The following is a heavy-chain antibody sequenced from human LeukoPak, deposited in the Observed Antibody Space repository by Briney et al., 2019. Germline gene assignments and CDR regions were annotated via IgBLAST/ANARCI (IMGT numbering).Heavy chain of an antibody. CDR2: INHSGST. CDR3: ARGMSRDFWSGYYFPPPNNWFDP. CDR1: GGSFSGYY. Sequence: PSETLSLTCAVYGGSFSGYYWSWIRQPPGKGLEWIGEINHSGSTNYNPSLKSRVRISVDTSKNQFSLKLSSVTAADTAVYYCARGMSRDFWSGYYFPPPNNWFDPWGQGTLVTVSS. J-gene: IGHJ5*02. V-gene: IGHV4-34*01. D-gene: IGHD3-3*01.